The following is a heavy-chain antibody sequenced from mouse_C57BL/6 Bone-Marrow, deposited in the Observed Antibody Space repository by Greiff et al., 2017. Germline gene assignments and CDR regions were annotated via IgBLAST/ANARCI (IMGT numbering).Heavy chain of an antibody. D-gene: IGHD1-1*01. CDR1: GYTFTSYW. CDR3: AREEKIYYYGSSSDFDY. V-gene: IGHV1-55*01. Sequence: QVQLQPPGAELVKPGASVKMSCKASGYTFTSYWITWVKQRPGQGLEWIGDIYPGSGSTNYNEKFKSKATLTVDTSSSTAYMQLSSLTSEDSAVYYGAREEKIYYYGSSSDFDYWGQGTTLTVSS. J-gene: IGHJ2*01. CDR2: IYPGSGST.